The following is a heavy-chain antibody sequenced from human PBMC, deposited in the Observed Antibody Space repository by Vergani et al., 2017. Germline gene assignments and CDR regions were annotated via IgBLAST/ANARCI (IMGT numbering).Heavy chain of an antibody. CDR3: AKALYSLRDAFDI. J-gene: IGHJ3*02. CDR1: GFIFSDYN. CDR2: ISGRSSYV. D-gene: IGHD2-21*01. Sequence: EVQVVESGGGLVQPGGSLRLSCETSGFIFSDYNLNWVRQAPGSGLEWVASISGRSSYVNYAVSVKGRFTISRDNAKNSLYLQMNSLRAEDTALYYCAKALYSLRDAFDIWGQGTMVTVSS. V-gene: IGHV3-21*04.